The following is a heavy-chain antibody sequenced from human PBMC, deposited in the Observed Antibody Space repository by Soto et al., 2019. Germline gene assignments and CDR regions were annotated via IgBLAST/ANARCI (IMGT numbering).Heavy chain of an antibody. V-gene: IGHV4-59*08. CDR2: IYYSGST. Sequence: QVQLQESGPGLVKPSETLSLTCTVSGGSISSYYWSWIRQPPGKGLEWIGYIYYSGSTNYNPSLQSRVTRSVATSKHQCSLKLSSVTAADTAVYYCARHNGDTARVTWDYWGQGTLVTVSS. D-gene: IGHD5-18*01. CDR1: GGSISSYY. J-gene: IGHJ4*02. CDR3: ARHNGDTARVTWDY.